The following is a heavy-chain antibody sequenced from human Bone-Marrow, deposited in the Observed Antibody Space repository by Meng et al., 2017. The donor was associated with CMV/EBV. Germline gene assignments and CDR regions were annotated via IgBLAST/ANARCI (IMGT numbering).Heavy chain of an antibody. V-gene: IGHV1-2*02. CDR2: LTPKCVDT. D-gene: IGHD6-19*01. J-gene: IGHJ4*02. CDR1: VYRVAACY. Sequence: QVHLVQYGAGVRPRGALVKVSCTASVYRVAACYILCVQQAPGQGLEWLGSLTPKCVDTKYAQYFRCRVTMTTDTSIITANMELSSLRSADTAVYDCAGDVRHYSSGSYLYLDYWGQGTLVTVSS. CDR3: AGDVRHYSSGSYLYLDY.